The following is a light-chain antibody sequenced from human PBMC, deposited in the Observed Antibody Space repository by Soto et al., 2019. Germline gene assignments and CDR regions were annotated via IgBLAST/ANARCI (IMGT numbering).Light chain of an antibody. CDR1: SSDVGGYNY. CDR3: CSYEDSYTFWV. V-gene: IGLV2-11*01. CDR2: DVS. Sequence: QSALTQPRSVSGSPGQSVTISCTGTSSDVGGYNYVSWYQQHPGKVPKVIIYDVSRRPSGVPDRFSGSKSGNTASLTISGLPAEDEADYYCCSYEDSYTFWVFGGGTKLTVL. J-gene: IGLJ3*02.